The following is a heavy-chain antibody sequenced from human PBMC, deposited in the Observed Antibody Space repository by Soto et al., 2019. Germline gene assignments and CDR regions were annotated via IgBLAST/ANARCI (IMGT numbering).Heavy chain of an antibody. V-gene: IGHV3-30-3*01. D-gene: IGHD6-6*01. Sequence: QVQLVESGGGVVQPGRSLRLSCAASGFTFSSYAMHWVRQAPGKGLEWVAVISYDGSNKYYADSVKGRFTITRDNSKNTLYLQMNSLRAEDTAVYYCERAGIAARRDAFDIWGQGTMVTVSS. CDR2: ISYDGSNK. CDR1: GFTFSSYA. CDR3: ERAGIAARRDAFDI. J-gene: IGHJ3*02.